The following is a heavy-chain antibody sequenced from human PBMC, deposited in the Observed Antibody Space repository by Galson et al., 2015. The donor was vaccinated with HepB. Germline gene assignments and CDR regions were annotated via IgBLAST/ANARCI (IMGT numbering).Heavy chain of an antibody. Sequence: QSGAEVKKPGESLKISCKGSGYSFTSYWIGWVRQMPGKGLEWMGIIYPGDSDTRYSPSFQGQVTISADKSISTAYLQWSSLKASDTAMYYCARSSPIAAAAPWWFDPWGQGTLVTVSS. V-gene: IGHV5-51*01. CDR1: GYSFTSYW. CDR3: ARSSPIAAAAPWWFDP. CDR2: IYPGDSDT. J-gene: IGHJ5*02. D-gene: IGHD6-13*01.